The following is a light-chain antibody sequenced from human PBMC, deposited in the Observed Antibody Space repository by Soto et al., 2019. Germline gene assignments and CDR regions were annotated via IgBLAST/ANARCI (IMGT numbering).Light chain of an antibody. CDR2: GVS. Sequence: EIEMTQSPATLSVSPGEGATLSCRASQSVSSNLAWYQQKPGQAPRLLVYGVSSRASGIPDRFFGSGSGTDFTLTINRLEPEDFAVYYCQQYANSPITFGQGTRLEIK. V-gene: IGKV3-20*01. CDR3: QQYANSPIT. J-gene: IGKJ5*01. CDR1: QSVSSN.